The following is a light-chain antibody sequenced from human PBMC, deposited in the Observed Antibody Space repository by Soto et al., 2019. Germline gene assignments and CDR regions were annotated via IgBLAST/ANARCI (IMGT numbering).Light chain of an antibody. Sequence: QSALTQPASVSGSPGQSVTISCTGTSSDIGGYNYVSGYQQHPGKAPKRMIPDVTHRPAGVYDRVSASDSGNTASLTISGLRAEAEDDDYSSSYPSGRTLVVFGGGTKLTVL. J-gene: IGLJ2*01. CDR1: SSDIGGYNY. CDR3: SSYPSGRTLVV. CDR2: DVT. V-gene: IGLV2-14*03.